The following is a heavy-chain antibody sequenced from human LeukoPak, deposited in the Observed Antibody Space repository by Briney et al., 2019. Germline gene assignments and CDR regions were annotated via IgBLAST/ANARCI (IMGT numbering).Heavy chain of an antibody. Sequence: PGGSLRLSCAASGFTFNNYGMHWVCQAPGKGLEWVAVISYDGRNIHYPDSVKGRLTISRDISTDTLWLQMDSLRTEDTAVYYCAKGPLRGTAAAIDYWGQGTLVTVSP. CDR3: AKGPLRGTAAAIDY. J-gene: IGHJ4*02. CDR1: GFTFNNYG. V-gene: IGHV3-30*18. D-gene: IGHD2-2*01. CDR2: ISYDGRNI.